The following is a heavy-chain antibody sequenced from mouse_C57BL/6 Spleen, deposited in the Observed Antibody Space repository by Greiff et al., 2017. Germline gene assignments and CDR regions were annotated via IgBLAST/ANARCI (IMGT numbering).Heavy chain of an antibody. J-gene: IGHJ2*01. V-gene: IGHV1-82*01. CDR3: ARPICYDYGAVDY. D-gene: IGHD2-4*01. CDR2: IYPGDGAT. CDR1: GYAFSSSW. Sequence: QVQLQQSGPELVKPGASVKISCKASGYAFSSSWMNWVKQRPGKGLEWIGRIYPGDGATNYNGKFKGKATLTADKSSSTAYMQLSSLTSEDSAVYFCARPICYDYGAVDYWGQGTTLTVSS.